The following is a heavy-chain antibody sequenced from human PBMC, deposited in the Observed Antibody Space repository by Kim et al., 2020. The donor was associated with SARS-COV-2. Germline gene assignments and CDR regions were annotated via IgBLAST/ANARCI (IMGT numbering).Heavy chain of an antibody. CDR3: ARVGSSGYRSYNWFDP. D-gene: IGHD3-22*01. J-gene: IGHJ5*02. V-gene: IGHV4-34*01. Sequence: SLKSRVTISVDTSKNQFTLKLSSVNAADTAVYYCARVGSSGYRSYNWFDPWGQGTLVTVSS.